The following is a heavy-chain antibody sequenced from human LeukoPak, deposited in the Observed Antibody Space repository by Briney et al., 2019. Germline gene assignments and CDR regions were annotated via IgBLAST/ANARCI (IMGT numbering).Heavy chain of an antibody. V-gene: IGHV4-59*12. J-gene: IGHJ3*02. CDR2: IYYSGST. CDR3: ARGSTVTLSHDAFDI. Sequence: SETLSLTCTVSGGSISSYYWSWIRQPPGKGLEWIGYIYYSGSTNYNPSLKSRVTISVDTSKNQFSLKLSSVTAADTAVYYCARGSTVTLSHDAFDIWGQGTMVTVSS. CDR1: GGSISSYY. D-gene: IGHD4-17*01.